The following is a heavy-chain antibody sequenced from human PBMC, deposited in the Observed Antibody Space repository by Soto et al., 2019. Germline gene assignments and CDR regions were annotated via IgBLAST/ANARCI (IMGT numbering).Heavy chain of an antibody. CDR1: GFTFSSYA. CDR3: VKDLFSPGG. Sequence: EVQLLESGGGLVQPGGSLRLSCAASGFTFSSYAMCWVRQAPGKGLEWVSTITDTGGSTYYADSVKGRFTISRDNSKNTLYLQMNSLRPEEPGVYYCVKDLFSPGGWGQGILVTVSS. V-gene: IGHV3-23*01. D-gene: IGHD3-10*01. CDR2: ITDTGGST. J-gene: IGHJ4*02.